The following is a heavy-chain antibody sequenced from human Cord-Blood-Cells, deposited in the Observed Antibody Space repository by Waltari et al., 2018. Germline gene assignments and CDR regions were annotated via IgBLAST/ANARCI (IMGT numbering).Heavy chain of an antibody. V-gene: IGHV4-34*01. CDR2: INHSGST. CDR3: ARGLRGLRYFDWLLPEYYFDY. J-gene: IGHJ4*02. D-gene: IGHD3-9*01. Sequence: QVQLQQWGAGLLKPSETRSLTCAVYGGSFSGYYWSWIRQPPGKGLEWIGEINHSGSTNYNPSLKSRVTISVDTSKNQFSLKLSSVTAADTAVYYCARGLRGLRYFDWLLPEYYFDYWGQGTLVTVSS. CDR1: GGSFSGYY.